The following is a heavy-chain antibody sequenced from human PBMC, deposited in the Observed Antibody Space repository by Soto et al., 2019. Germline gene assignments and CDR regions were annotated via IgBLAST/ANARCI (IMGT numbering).Heavy chain of an antibody. D-gene: IGHD4-17*01. J-gene: IGHJ4*02. CDR3: ARGDEMTAVTIFEY. CDR1: GGAFGRYS. CDR2: VIPVFNTS. V-gene: IGHV1-69*01. Sequence: QVQLEQSGPEVKRPGTSVKVSCKASGGAFGRYSVSWVRQAPGQGLEWIGGVIPVFNTSNYSLKFQGRVAIFADLSTSSVIMELRSLRSEHTALYYCARGDEMTAVTIFEYWGQGTLVTVSS.